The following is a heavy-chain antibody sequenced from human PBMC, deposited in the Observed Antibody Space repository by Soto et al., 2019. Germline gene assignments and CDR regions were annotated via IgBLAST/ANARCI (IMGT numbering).Heavy chain of an antibody. Sequence: PGESLKISCKGSGYSFTSYWISWMRQMPGKGLEWMGRIDPSDSYTNYSPSFQGHVTISADKSISTAYLQWSSLKASDTAMYYCARRVPDEYYYGMDVWGQGTTVTVSS. CDR1: GYSFTSYW. V-gene: IGHV5-10-1*01. J-gene: IGHJ6*02. CDR2: IDPSDSYT. CDR3: ARRVPDEYYYGMDV.